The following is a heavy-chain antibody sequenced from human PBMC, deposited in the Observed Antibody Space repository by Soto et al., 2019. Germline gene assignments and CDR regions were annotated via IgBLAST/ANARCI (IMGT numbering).Heavy chain of an antibody. Sequence: SETLSLTCAVSGGSISSGGYSLSWIRQPPGKGLEWIGYIYHSGSTYYNPSLKSRVTISVDRSKNQFSLKLSSVTAADTAVYYCARESPVVTDVWGQGTTVTVSS. CDR1: GGSISSGGYS. CDR2: IYHSGST. CDR3: ARESPVVTDV. J-gene: IGHJ6*02. V-gene: IGHV4-30-2*01. D-gene: IGHD5-18*01.